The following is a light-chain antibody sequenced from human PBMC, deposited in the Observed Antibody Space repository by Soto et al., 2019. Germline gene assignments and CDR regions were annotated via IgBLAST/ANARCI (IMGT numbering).Light chain of an antibody. CDR1: QSISNR. V-gene: IGKV1-5*01. CDR2: DAS. J-gene: IGKJ1*01. CDR3: QQYNSYPWT. Sequence: DIQMTQSPSTLSASVGDGVTITCRASQSISNRLAWYQQKPGEAPKYLIYDASTLDSGAPSRFSGSGSGTEFTLSISSLQPDGFATYYCQQYNSYPWTFGQGTKVEI.